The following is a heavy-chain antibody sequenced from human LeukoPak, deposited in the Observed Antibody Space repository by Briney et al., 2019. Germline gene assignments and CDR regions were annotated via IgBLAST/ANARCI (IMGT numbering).Heavy chain of an antibody. CDR2: IYTSGST. CDR3: ARDSTRYKWELPY. Sequence: SQTLSLTCTVSGGSISSGSYYWSWIRQPAGKGLEWIGRIYTSGSTNYNPSLKSRVTISVDTSKNQFSLKLSSVTAADTALYYCARDSTRYKWELPYWGQGTLVTVSS. J-gene: IGHJ4*02. D-gene: IGHD1-26*01. CDR1: GGSISSGSYY. V-gene: IGHV4-61*02.